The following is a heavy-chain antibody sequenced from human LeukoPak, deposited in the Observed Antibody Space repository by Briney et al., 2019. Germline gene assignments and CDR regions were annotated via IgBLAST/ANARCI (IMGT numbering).Heavy chain of an antibody. V-gene: IGHV1-69*04. J-gene: IGHJ4*02. Sequence: GASVKASCKASGYTFTGYYMHWVRQAPGQGLEWMGRIIPILGIANYAQKFQGRVTITADKSTSTAYMELSSLRSEDTAVYYCVRDSGGDYYFDYWGQGTLVTASS. CDR3: VRDSGGDYYFDY. CDR1: GYTFTGYY. CDR2: IIPILGIA. D-gene: IGHD3-16*01.